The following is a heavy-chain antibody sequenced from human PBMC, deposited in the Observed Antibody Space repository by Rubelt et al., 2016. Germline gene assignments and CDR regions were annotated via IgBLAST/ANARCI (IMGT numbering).Heavy chain of an antibody. CDR1: GFTFEDYG. V-gene: IGHV3-20*04. D-gene: IGHD2-15*01. CDR3: ARDPDCGGGSCYGRDY. CDR2: IIWNGVGT. Sequence: GSLRLSCAASGFTFEDYGMTWVRQAPGKGLEWVSGIIWNGVGTGYAASVKGRFNISRDNANRILFLQMSSLRVGDTAMYYCARDPDCGGGSCYGRDYWGQGTLVTVSS. J-gene: IGHJ4*02.